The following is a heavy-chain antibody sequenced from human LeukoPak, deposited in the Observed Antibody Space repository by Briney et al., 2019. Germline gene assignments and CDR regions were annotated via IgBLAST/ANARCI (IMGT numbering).Heavy chain of an antibody. V-gene: IGHV3-7*01. D-gene: IGHD3-22*01. CDR2: IKQDGSEK. Sequence: GGSLRLSCAASGFTFSSYWMSWVRQAPGKGLEWVANIKQDGSEKYYVDSVKGRFTISRDNAENSLYLQMNSLRAEDTAVYYCARDTYYYDSSGYSGPRDAFDIWGQGTMVTVSS. CDR3: ARDTYYYDSSGYSGPRDAFDI. J-gene: IGHJ3*02. CDR1: GFTFSSYW.